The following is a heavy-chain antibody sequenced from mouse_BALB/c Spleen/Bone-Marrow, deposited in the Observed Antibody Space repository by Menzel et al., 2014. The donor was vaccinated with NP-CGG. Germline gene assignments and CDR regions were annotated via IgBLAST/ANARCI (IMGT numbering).Heavy chain of an antibody. CDR3: SRLGYYGGFAY. D-gene: IGHD2-3*01. V-gene: IGHV4-1*02. J-gene: IGHJ3*01. Sequence: EVQLQQSGGGLVQPGGSLKPSCAALGFDFSRYWMSWVRQAPGKGLEWIGEINPDSNTINYTPSLKDKFIISRDNAKNTLYLQMSKVRSEDTALYYCSRLGYYGGFAYWGQGALVTVSA. CDR1: GFDFSRYW. CDR2: INPDSNTI.